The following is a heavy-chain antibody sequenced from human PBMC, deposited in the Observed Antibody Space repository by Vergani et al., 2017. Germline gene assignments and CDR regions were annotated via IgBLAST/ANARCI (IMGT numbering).Heavy chain of an antibody. V-gene: IGHV3-23*01. J-gene: IGHJ1*01. Sequence: EVQLLESGGGLVQPGGSRRLSCAGAGFTFDTYTMAYVRQAPGKGLEWVATISSGGGDLFYADSVTGRFTISRDNSKNTLFLQMNSLKDEDTAVYYCTTAWGLYYLHGEYFQYWGRGTLVSVSS. D-gene: IGHD3-10*01. CDR1: GFTFDTYT. CDR2: ISSGGGDL. CDR3: TTAWGLYYLHGEYFQY.